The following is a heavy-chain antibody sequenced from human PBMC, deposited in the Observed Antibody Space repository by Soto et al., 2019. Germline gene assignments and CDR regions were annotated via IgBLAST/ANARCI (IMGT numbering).Heavy chain of an antibody. V-gene: IGHV4-59*12. Sequence: SETLSLTCVVSGGSLSSYYWSWIRQPPGKGLEWIGYIYYSGNTNYNPSLKSRVTISVDTSKNQFSLKLSSMTAADTAVYFCARGRPWELYDYWGQGTLVTVSS. J-gene: IGHJ4*02. D-gene: IGHD1-26*01. CDR2: IYYSGNT. CDR3: ARGRPWELYDY. CDR1: GGSLSSYY.